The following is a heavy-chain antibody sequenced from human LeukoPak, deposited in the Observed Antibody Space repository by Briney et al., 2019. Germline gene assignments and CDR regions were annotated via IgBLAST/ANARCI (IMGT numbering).Heavy chain of an antibody. Sequence: PGGSLRLSCVAAGFTFSNTWIGWVRQAPGKGLEWVGRIKSKTDGGTTDYAAPVKGRFTISRDDSKNTLYLQMNSLKTEDTAVYYCTTDLGVLPQHWGQGTLVTVSS. D-gene: IGHD3-10*01. CDR1: GFTFSNTW. CDR3: TTDLGVLPQH. V-gene: IGHV3-15*01. J-gene: IGHJ1*01. CDR2: IKSKTDGGTT.